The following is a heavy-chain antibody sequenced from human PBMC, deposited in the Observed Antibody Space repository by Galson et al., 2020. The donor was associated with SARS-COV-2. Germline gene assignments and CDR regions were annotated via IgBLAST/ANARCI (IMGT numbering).Heavy chain of an antibody. CDR3: AMDYGGNLGFDY. D-gene: IGHD4-17*01. V-gene: IGHV4-34*01. J-gene: IGHJ4*02. CDR2: INHSGST. CDR1: GGSFSGYY. Sequence: SETLSLTCAVYGGSFSGYYWSWIRQPPGKGLEWIGEINHSGSTNYNPSLKSRVTISVDTSKNQFSLKLSSVTAADTAVYYCAMDYGGNLGFDYWGQGTLVTVSS.